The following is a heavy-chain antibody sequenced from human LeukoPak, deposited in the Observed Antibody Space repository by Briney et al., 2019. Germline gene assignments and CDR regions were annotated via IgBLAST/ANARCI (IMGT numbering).Heavy chain of an antibody. CDR2: INSDGSIT. CDR1: GFTFSSSW. J-gene: IGHJ1*01. D-gene: IGHD2-2*01. CDR3: AKVGCSSTSCYEGATHAEYFQH. V-gene: IGHV3-74*01. Sequence: PGGSLRLSCAASGFTFSSSWMHWVRQAPGKGLVWVSRINSDGSITNYADSVKGRFTISRDNSKNTLYLQMNSLRAEDTAVYYCAKVGCSSTSCYEGATHAEYFQHWGQGTLVTVSS.